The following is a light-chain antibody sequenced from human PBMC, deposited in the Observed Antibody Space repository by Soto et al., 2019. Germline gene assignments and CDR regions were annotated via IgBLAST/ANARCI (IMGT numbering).Light chain of an antibody. J-gene: IGLJ1*01. CDR1: SSEIGSYKL. CDR3: CSYAGSSTLYV. V-gene: IGLV2-23*02. CDR2: EVS. Sequence: QSAPAQPASASGSPGQAITISFPGTSSEIGSYKLVSWYQQHPGKAPKLMIYEVSKRPSGVSIRFSGSKSGNTASLAFSGLQAEDEADYYCCSYAGSSTLYVFGSGTKVTVL.